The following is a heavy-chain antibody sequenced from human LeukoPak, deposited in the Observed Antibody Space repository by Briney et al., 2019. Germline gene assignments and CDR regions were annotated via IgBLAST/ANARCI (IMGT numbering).Heavy chain of an antibody. D-gene: IGHD1-14*01. V-gene: IGHV1-69*04. Sequence: ASVKVSCKASGGTFSSYATSWVRQAPGQGLEWMGRIIPIFGIANYAQKFQGRVTITADKSTSTAYMELSSLRSEDTAVYYCARDDRSPNYYYYYGMDVWGQGTTVTVSS. J-gene: IGHJ6*02. CDR1: GGTFSSYA. CDR2: IIPIFGIA. CDR3: ARDDRSPNYYYYYGMDV.